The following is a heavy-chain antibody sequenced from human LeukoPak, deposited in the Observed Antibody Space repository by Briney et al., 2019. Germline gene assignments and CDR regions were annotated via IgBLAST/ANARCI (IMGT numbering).Heavy chain of an antibody. V-gene: IGHV3-74*03. D-gene: IGHD4-17*01. CDR3: ARGSTTVTTKDWFDP. J-gene: IGHJ5*02. Sequence: PGGSLRLSCAASGFAPGTYWMHWVRQAPGKGLVWVARISTDGSKITYADSVKGRFSISRDHAKNTVYLQMNSLRVDDTAVYYCARGSTTVTTKDWFDPWGQGTQDTVSS. CDR1: GFAPGTYW. CDR2: ISTDGSKI.